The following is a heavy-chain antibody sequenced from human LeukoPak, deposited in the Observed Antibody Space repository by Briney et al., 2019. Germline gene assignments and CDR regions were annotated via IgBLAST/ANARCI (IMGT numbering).Heavy chain of an antibody. Sequence: GPSVKSSCKASGGTLSSYAISWVRQAPGQGLKWMGGIIPIFGTANYAQKFQGRVTITTDESTSTAYMELSSLRSEDTAVYYCARDCGGDCYFSSWGQGTLVTVSS. V-gene: IGHV1-69*05. D-gene: IGHD2-21*02. CDR1: GGTLSSYA. CDR3: ARDCGGDCYFSS. J-gene: IGHJ5*02. CDR2: IIPIFGTA.